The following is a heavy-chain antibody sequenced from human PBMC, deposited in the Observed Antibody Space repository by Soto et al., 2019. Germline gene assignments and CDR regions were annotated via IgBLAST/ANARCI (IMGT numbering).Heavy chain of an antibody. CDR1: GFNFRVYW. Sequence: GGSLRLSCSASGFNFRVYWMHWVRQAPGKGLVWVSRISNDGKTATYADSVEGRFTVSRDNANNMVYLQMNSLTAEDTDVYFCARGGSWFDIWGQGTVVTVSS. V-gene: IGHV3-74*03. J-gene: IGHJ5*02. CDR2: ISNDGKTA. CDR3: ARGGSWFDI.